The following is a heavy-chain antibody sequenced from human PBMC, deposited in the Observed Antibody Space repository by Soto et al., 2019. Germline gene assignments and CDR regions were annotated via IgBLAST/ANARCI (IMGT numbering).Heavy chain of an antibody. V-gene: IGHV1-69*01. J-gene: IGHJ6*02. Sequence: QVQLVQSGAEVKKPGSSVKVSCKASGGTFSSYAISWVRQAPGQGIAWMGGIIPIFGTANYAQKFPGRATITADESTSTAYMELSSLRSEDTAVYYCARGGGTYGMDVWGQGTTVTVSS. CDR1: GGTFSSYA. CDR3: ARGGGTYGMDV. CDR2: IIPIFGTA. D-gene: IGHD2-15*01.